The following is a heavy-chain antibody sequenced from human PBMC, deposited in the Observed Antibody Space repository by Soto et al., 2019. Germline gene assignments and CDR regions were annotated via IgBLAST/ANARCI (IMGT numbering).Heavy chain of an antibody. Sequence: QVQLVQSGAEVKKPGSSVKVSCKASGGTFSRYSITWVRQAPGHGLEWIGRIIPIFDIASYAQKFQGRVTITADESTSTAYMELSSLRSDDTAVYYCAREDRDRETGLVPAAIDGMDVWGQGTTVTVS. CDR2: IIPIFDIA. CDR1: GGTFSRYS. J-gene: IGHJ6*02. D-gene: IGHD2-2*01. CDR3: AREDRDRETGLVPAAIDGMDV. V-gene: IGHV1-69*08.